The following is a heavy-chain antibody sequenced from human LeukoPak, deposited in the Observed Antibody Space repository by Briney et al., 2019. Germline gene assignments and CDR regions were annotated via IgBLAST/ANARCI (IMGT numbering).Heavy chain of an antibody. CDR3: ARRIVGPTTFYFDY. D-gene: IGHD1-26*01. Sequence: GESLKISCKGSGYLFTNYWIGWVRQMPGKGLEWMGIIYPGDSDIKYSPSFQGQVTISADKSLNTAYLQWSSLQASDTAMYYCARRIVGPTTFYFDYWGQGTLVTVSS. J-gene: IGHJ4*02. CDR2: IYPGDSDI. V-gene: IGHV5-51*01. CDR1: GYLFTNYW.